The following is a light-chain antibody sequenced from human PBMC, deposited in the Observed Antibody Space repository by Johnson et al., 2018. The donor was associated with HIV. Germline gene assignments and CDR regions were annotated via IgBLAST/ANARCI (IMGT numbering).Light chain of an antibody. CDR2: ENN. V-gene: IGLV1-51*02. CDR1: SSNIGNNY. J-gene: IGLJ1*01. CDR3: GTWDSSLSLLYV. Sequence: QSVLTQPPSVSAAPGQKVTISCSGSSSNIGNNYVSWYQQLPGTAPKLLIYENNKRPSGLPDRFPGSKSGPSAPLGITGLHTGDEVDYYCGTWDSSLSLLYVFGTGTKVTVL.